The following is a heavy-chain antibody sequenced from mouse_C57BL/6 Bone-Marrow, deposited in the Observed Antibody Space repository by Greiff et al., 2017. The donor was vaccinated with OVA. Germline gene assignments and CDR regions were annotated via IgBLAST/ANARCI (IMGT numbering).Heavy chain of an antibody. CDR3: ARHEDLSYSNLYYYAMYY. CDR2: FYPGSGSI. CDR1: GYTFTEYT. J-gene: IGHJ4*01. D-gene: IGHD2-5*01. V-gene: IGHV1-62-2*01. Sequence: QVQLQQSGAELVKPGASVKLSCKASGYTFTEYTIHWVKQRSGQGLEWIGWFYPGSGSIKYNEKFKDKATLTADKSSSTVYMGLSRLTSEDSAVYFCARHEDLSYSNLYYYAMYYWGQGTSVTVSS.